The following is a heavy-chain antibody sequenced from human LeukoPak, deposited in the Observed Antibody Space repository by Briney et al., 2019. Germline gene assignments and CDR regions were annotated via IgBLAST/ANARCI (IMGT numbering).Heavy chain of an antibody. J-gene: IGHJ4*02. CDR2: IYSGGST. CDR3: AREGRYYYGSGSYPSDY. D-gene: IGHD3-10*01. CDR1: GFTVSSNY. V-gene: IGHV3-53*01. Sequence: PGGSLRLSCAASGFTVSSNYMSWVRQAPGKGLEWVSVIYSGGSTYYADSVKGRFTISRDNSKNTLYLKMNSLRAEDTAVYYCAREGRYYYGSGSYPSDYWGQGTLVTVSS.